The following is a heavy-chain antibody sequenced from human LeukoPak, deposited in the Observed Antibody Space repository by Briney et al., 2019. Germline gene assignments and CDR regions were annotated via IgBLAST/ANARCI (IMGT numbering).Heavy chain of an antibody. Sequence: ASVKVSCKASGYTFTSYDINWVRQATGQGLEWMGWMNPNSGNTGYAQKFQGRVTMTRNTSISTAYMELSSLRSEDTAVYYCASPMAAAGGFDPWGQGTLVTVSS. CDR3: ASPMAAAGGFDP. V-gene: IGHV1-8*01. CDR2: MNPNSGNT. J-gene: IGHJ5*02. CDR1: GYTFTSYD. D-gene: IGHD6-13*01.